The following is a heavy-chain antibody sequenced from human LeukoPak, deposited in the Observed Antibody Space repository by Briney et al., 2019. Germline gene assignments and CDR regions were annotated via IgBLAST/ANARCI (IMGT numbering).Heavy chain of an antibody. CDR1: GFRFSSYV. Sequence: PGGSLRLSWAASGFRFSSYVMSWVRQAPGKGLEYVSSIDGSYGASYYADSVKGRFTISRDNSKNTRFLQMNSLRVEDTALYYCARVDSGNYDYWGQGTLLTVSS. V-gene: IGHV3-23*01. CDR3: ARVDSGNYDY. J-gene: IGHJ4*02. D-gene: IGHD1-26*01. CDR2: IDGSYGAS.